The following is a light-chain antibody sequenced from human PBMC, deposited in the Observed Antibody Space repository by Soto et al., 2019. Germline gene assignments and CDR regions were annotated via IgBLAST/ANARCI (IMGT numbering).Light chain of an antibody. J-gene: IGKJ1*01. CDR2: DAS. CDR1: PDIRSH. V-gene: IGKV3-20*01. Sequence: ENVLTQSPGTLSMSPGERVTLSCRASPDIRSHLAWYQQKPGQAPRLLIFDASSRATGIPDRFSGSGSGTDFTLSISRLEPEDFAVYYCQQYGTSPRTFGQGTRVEIK. CDR3: QQYGTSPRT.